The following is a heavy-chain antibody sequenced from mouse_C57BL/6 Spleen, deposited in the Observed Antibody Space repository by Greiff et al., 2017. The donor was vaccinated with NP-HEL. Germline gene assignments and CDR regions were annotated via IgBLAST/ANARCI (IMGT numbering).Heavy chain of an antibody. CDR1: GYTFTSYN. V-gene: IGHV1-12*01. Sequence: LQESGAELVRPGASVKMSCKASGYTFTSYNMHWVKQTPRQGLEWIGAIYPGNGDTSYNQKFKGKATLTVDKSSSTAYMQLSSLTSEDSAVYFCARTHYGSSFYAMDYWGQGTSVTVSS. CDR2: IYPGNGDT. J-gene: IGHJ4*01. D-gene: IGHD1-1*01. CDR3: ARTHYGSSFYAMDY.